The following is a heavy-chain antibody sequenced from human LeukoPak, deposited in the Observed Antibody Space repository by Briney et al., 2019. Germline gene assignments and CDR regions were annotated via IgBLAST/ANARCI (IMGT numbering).Heavy chain of an antibody. Sequence: GRSLRLSCAAWGFTFSSYGMHWVRQAPGKGLEWVAVISYDGSNKYYADSVKGRFTISRDNSKNTLYLQMNSLRPEYTAVYYCAKDRAAHYSAYGGQGALVTVSS. CDR3: AKDRAAHYSAY. J-gene: IGHJ4*02. CDR2: ISYDGSNK. CDR1: GFTFSSYG. V-gene: IGHV3-30*18. D-gene: IGHD6-25*01.